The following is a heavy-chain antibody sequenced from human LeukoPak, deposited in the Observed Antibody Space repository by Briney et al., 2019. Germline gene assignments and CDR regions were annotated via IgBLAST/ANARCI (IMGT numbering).Heavy chain of an antibody. CDR2: ISGTGGST. CDR1: GFTFSTYA. J-gene: IGHJ4*02. CDR3: ASGTYYFDY. Sequence: GGSLRLSCAASGFTFSTYAMTWVRQAPGKGLEWVSLISGTGGSTYYADPVKGRFTISRDNAKSSLYLQMNSLRAEDTAVYYCASGTYYFDYWGQGTLVTVSS. D-gene: IGHD1-26*01. V-gene: IGHV3-23*01.